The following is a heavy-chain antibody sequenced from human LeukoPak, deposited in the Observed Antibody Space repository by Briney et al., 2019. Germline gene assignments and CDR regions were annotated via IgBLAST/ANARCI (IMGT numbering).Heavy chain of an antibody. V-gene: IGHV4-34*01. CDR1: GGSFSGYY. Sequence: SETLSLTCAVYGGSFSGYYWSWIRQPPGKGLEWIGEINHSGSTNYNPSLKSRVTISVDTSKNQFSLKLSSVTAADTAVYYCARGGGPFDYWGQGTLVTVSS. CDR2: INHSGST. CDR3: ARGGGPFDY. J-gene: IGHJ4*02. D-gene: IGHD2-15*01.